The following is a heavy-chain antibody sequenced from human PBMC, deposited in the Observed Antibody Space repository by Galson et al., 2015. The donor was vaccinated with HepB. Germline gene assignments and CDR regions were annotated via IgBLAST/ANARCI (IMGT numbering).Heavy chain of an antibody. V-gene: IGHV3-23*01. CDR2: ISGSGGIT. CDR3: AKVIYDSSGYRDY. CDR1: GFTFSSYA. J-gene: IGHJ4*02. Sequence: SLRLSCAASGFTFSSYAMSWVRQAPGKGLEWVSVISGSGGITYYADSVKGRFTISRDNSKNTLYLQMSSLRAEDTAVYYCAKVIYDSSGYRDYWGQGTLVTVSS. D-gene: IGHD3-22*01.